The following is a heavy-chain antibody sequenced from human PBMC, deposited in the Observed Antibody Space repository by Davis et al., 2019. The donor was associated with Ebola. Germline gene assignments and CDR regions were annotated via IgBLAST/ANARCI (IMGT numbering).Heavy chain of an antibody. J-gene: IGHJ5*02. CDR3: ARLGVGYCSSISCYGGWFDP. V-gene: IGHV5-51*01. D-gene: IGHD2-2*01. Sequence: GESLKISCKNSGNGFTSYWIGWVRQMPGRGLEWMGIVYPYDSDTRYSPSFQGRVTISADKSISTAYLQWSSLKASDTAMYYCARLGVGYCSSISCYGGWFDPWGQGTLVTVSS. CDR1: GNGFTSYW. CDR2: VYPYDSDT.